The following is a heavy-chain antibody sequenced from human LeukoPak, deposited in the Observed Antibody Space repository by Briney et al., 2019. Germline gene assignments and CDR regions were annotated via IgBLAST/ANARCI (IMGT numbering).Heavy chain of an antibody. CDR3: AKDSSPWMINE. D-gene: IGHD3-22*01. CDR2: IKPDGSDK. J-gene: IGHJ4*02. V-gene: IGHV3-7*01. CDR1: GFMFNNFW. Sequence: GGSLRLSCAASGFMFNNFWMSWVRQTPGKGLEWVANIKPDGSDKYYVDSVRGRFTISRDNARNSLYLQMNSLGVEVTAIYYCAKDSSPWMINEWGQGTLLIVS.